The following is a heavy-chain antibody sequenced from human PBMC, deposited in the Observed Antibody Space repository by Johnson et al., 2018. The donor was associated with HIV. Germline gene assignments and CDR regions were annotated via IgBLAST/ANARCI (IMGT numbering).Heavy chain of an antibody. D-gene: IGHD5/OR15-5a*01. V-gene: IGHV3-30-3*01. Sequence: QVQLVESGGGVVRPGKSLRLSCAASGFTFSSYTMHWVRQAPGKGLEWVALTSYDGSNKYYADSVKGRFTISRDNSKNTLYLQMNSLRAEDTAVYYCARGDYVYMDYSAFDIWDQGTMVTVSS. CDR3: ARGDYVYMDYSAFDI. CDR2: TSYDGSNK. J-gene: IGHJ3*02. CDR1: GFTFSSYT.